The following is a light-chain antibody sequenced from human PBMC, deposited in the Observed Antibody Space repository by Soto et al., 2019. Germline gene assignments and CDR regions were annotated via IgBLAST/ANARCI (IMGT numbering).Light chain of an antibody. CDR3: QQYNNLYT. Sequence: EVVMTQSPATLSVSPGERATLSCRASQSVSSNLAWYQQKPGQPPRLLVFDASTRAAGIPARCSGSGSGTEFTLTISRLQSEDFAVYYCQQYNNLYTFGQGTKLEIK. CDR1: QSVSSN. V-gene: IGKV3-15*01. J-gene: IGKJ2*01. CDR2: DAS.